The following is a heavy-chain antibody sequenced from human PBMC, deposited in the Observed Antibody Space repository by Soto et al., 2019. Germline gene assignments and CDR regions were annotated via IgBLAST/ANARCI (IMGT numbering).Heavy chain of an antibody. CDR1: GDSISNSRW. CDR2: IFHSGDT. J-gene: IGHJ3*01. CDR3: AYSTGWYRHDV. D-gene: IGHD6-19*01. V-gene: IGHV4-4*02. Sequence: QVQLQESGPGLVKPSGTLSLTCAVSGDSISNSRWWTWVRQPPGKGLEWIGDIFHSGDTNYNPSLKSRVFISVDKSQNQFPLKVSSVTAADTAVYYCAYSTGWYRHDVWGQGPLVTVSS.